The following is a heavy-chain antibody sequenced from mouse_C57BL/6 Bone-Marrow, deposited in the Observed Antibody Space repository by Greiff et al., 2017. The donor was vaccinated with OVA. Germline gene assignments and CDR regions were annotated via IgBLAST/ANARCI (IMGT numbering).Heavy chain of an antibody. CDR2: INPSTGGT. V-gene: IGHV1-42*01. D-gene: IGHD4-1*01. CDR3: ARFRLGPLFDY. Sequence: VQLQQSGPELVKPGASVKISCKASGYSFTGYYMNWVQQSPEKSLEWIGEINPSTGGTTYNPKFTAKATLTVDNSSSAAYMQLKSLTSEDSAVDYCARFRLGPLFDYWGQGTTLTVSS. CDR1: GYSFTGYY. J-gene: IGHJ2*01.